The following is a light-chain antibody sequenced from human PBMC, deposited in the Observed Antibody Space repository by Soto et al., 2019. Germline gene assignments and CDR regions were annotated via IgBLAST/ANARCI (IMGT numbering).Light chain of an antibody. CDR2: GNT. J-gene: IGLJ1*01. CDR1: SSNIGAGYE. V-gene: IGLV1-40*01. Sequence: QSVLTQPPSVSGAPGQRVTISCTGSSSNIGAGYEVHWYQHLPGKAPKLLIYGNTNRPSGVPDRFSGSKSGTSASLAITGLQAEDEADYYCQSYDSSLSASYVFGGGTKLTFL. CDR3: QSYDSSLSASYV.